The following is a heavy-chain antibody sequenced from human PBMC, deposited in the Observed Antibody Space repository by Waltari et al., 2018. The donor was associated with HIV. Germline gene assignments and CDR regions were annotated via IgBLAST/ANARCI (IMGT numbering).Heavy chain of an antibody. D-gene: IGHD6-13*01. J-gene: IGHJ4*02. CDR2: IWYDGSNK. CDR3: ARDYGGYSSSLPG. V-gene: IGHV3-33*01. Sequence: QVQLVESGGGVVQPGRSLRLSCAASGFTFSSYGMHWVRQAPGKGLEWVAVIWYDGSNKYYADSVKGRFTISRDNSKNTLYLQMNSLRAEDTAVYYCARDYGGYSSSLPGWGQGTLVTVSS. CDR1: GFTFSSYG.